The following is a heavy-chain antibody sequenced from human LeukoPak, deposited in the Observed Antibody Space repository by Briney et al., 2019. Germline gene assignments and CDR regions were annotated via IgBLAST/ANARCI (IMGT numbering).Heavy chain of an antibody. D-gene: IGHD5-12*01. J-gene: IGHJ5*02. CDR3: ARSYSDYDYFNNWFDP. V-gene: IGHV2-5*01. CDR2: IYWNDDK. CDR1: GFSLSTSGVG. Sequence: SGPTLVKPTQTLTLTCTFSGFSLSTSGVGVGWIRRPPGKALEWLALIYWNDDKRYSPSLESRLTISKDTSKNQVVLTMTNMDPVDTATYYCARSYSDYDYFNNWFDPWGQGTLVTVSS.